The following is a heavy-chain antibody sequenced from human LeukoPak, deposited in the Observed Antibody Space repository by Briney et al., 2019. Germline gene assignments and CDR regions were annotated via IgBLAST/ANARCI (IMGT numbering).Heavy chain of an antibody. J-gene: IGHJ5*02. CDR3: GRGGGFYDISTGRIWFDP. CDR1: GFTFGNYA. Sequence: PGGSLRLSCAASGFTFGNYAMHWVRQTPGRGLEWLAVMSFDGSVEHYADSVKGRFTISRDNSKSMLFLQMNSLRADDTAVYYCGRGGGFYDISTGRIWFDPSGQGTLVTVSS. D-gene: IGHD3-9*01. V-gene: IGHV3-30*04. CDR2: MSFDGSVE.